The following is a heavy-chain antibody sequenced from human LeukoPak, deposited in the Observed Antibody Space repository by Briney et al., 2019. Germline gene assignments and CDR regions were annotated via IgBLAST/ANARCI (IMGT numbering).Heavy chain of an antibody. V-gene: IGHV3-7*01. J-gene: IGHJ4*02. CDR2: IVEDGSET. Sequence: GGSLRLSCATSGFTFSSYWMTWVRQAPGKGLQWVASIVEDGSETYYLDSVKGRYTFSRNNAKNSLYLQMNSLRGEDTAVYYCARDPTRRFDLWGQGTLVTVSS. CDR3: ARDPTRRFDL. CDR1: GFTFSSYW.